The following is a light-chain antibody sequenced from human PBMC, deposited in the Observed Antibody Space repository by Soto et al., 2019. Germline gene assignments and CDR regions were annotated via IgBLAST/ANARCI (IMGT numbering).Light chain of an antibody. CDR2: DVT. Sequence: QSALTQPAYVSGSPGRSVTISCAGSSSDVGEFNYVSWYQHLPGRAPKLIIYDVTNRPSGISYRFSASKSGRTASLTISELQAEDEADYYCSSYSSSSTHVVFGGGTKLTV. CDR1: SSDVGEFNY. CDR3: SSYSSSSTHVV. V-gene: IGLV2-14*03. J-gene: IGLJ2*01.